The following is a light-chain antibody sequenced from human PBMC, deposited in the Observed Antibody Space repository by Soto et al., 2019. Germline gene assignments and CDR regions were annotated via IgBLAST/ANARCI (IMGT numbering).Light chain of an antibody. CDR1: TSDVGGYNY. J-gene: IGLJ1*01. V-gene: IGLV2-14*03. CDR3: SSYAGSSNV. Sequence: QSVLTQPASVSGSPGQSITISCTGTTSDVGGYNYVTWYQQYPGQAPKIIIYDVNRRPPGVSDRFSGSKSGNTASLTVSDLQAGDEADYYCSSYAGSSNVFGTGTKVTVL. CDR2: DVN.